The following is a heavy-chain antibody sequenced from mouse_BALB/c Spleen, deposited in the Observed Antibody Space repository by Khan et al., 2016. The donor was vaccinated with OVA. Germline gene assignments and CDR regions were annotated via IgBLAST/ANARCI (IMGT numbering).Heavy chain of an antibody. D-gene: IGHD2-2*01. CDR3: ARGGVTTGYFDY. V-gene: IGHV1-87*01. CDR2: IYHGDGDT. J-gene: IGHJ2*01. CDR1: GYTFTSYW. Sequence: QVQLQQSGAELARPGTSVKLSCKASGYTFTSYWMQWVKRRPGQGLEWIGSIYHGDGDTRYTQKFKGKATLTADKSSSTAYMQLHSLASEDSAVYYCARGGVTTGYFDYWGQGTTLTVSA.